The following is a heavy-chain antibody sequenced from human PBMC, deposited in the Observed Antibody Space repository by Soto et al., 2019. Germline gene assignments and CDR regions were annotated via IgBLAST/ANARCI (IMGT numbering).Heavy chain of an antibody. CDR3: ARASSSGPFDY. D-gene: IGHD6-6*01. CDR2: IYYSGST. Sequence: SETLSLTCTVSGGSISSGDYYWSWIRQPPGKGLEWIGYIYYSGSTYYNPSLKSRVTISVDTSENQFSLKLSSVTAADTAVYYCARASSSGPFDYWGQGTLVTVSS. CDR1: GGSISSGDYY. V-gene: IGHV4-30-4*01. J-gene: IGHJ4*02.